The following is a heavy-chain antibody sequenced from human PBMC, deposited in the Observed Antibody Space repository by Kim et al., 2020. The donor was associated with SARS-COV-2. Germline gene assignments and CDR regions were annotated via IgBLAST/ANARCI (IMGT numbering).Heavy chain of an antibody. V-gene: IGHV3-64*01. Sequence: SVKGRFTISRDNSKNTLYLQMGSLRAEDMAVYYCARAPSEYSSGWYSLDYWGQGTLVTVSS. CDR3: ARAPSEYSSGWYSLDY. D-gene: IGHD6-19*01. J-gene: IGHJ4*02.